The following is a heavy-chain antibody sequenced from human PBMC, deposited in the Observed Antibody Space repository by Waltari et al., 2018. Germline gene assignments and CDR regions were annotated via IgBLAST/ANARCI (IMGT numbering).Heavy chain of an antibody. D-gene: IGHD3-10*01. CDR2: ISSSSSTI. CDR1: GFTFSSYS. Sequence: EVQLVESGGGLVQPGGSLRLSCAASGFTFSSYSMNWVRQAPGKGLEWVSYISSSSSTIYYADSVKGRFTISRDNAKNSLYPQMNSLRAEDTAVYYCARDYPSGGMDVWGQGTTVTVSS. J-gene: IGHJ6*02. V-gene: IGHV3-48*01. CDR3: ARDYPSGGMDV.